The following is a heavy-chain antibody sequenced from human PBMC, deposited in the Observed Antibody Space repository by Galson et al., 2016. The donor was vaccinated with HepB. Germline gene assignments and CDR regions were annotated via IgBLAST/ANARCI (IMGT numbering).Heavy chain of an antibody. V-gene: IGHV1-69*13. CDR3: TRDRGQYYAL. D-gene: IGHD2-2*01. Sequence: SVKVSCKVPGGSFSSYIISFLRQAPGQGLEWMGEFITVLGTTNYAQIFQDRVSITADESTSTVYMDLTSLRSEDTAVYFRTRDRGQYYALWGQGTLVTVSS. CDR2: FITVLGTT. J-gene: IGHJ4*02. CDR1: GGSFSSYI.